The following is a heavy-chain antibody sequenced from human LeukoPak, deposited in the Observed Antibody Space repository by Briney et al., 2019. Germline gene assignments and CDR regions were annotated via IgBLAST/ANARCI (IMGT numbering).Heavy chain of an antibody. CDR3: ARDPYYYDSSGYYAN. Sequence: ASVKVSCKASGYTFTGYYIHWVRQAPGQGLEWMGWINPNSGATNYAQKFQGRVTMTRDTSIITAYMELSRLRSDDTAVYYCARDPYYYDSSGYYANWGQGTLVTVSS. V-gene: IGHV1-2*02. J-gene: IGHJ4*02. CDR2: INPNSGAT. CDR1: GYTFTGYY. D-gene: IGHD3-22*01.